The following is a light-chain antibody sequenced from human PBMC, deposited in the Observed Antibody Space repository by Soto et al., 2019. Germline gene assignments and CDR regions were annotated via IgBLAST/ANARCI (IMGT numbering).Light chain of an antibody. CDR1: QGITSY. V-gene: IGKV1-39*01. CDR2: DAT. CDR3: QQSFDLPPVT. J-gene: IGKJ5*01. Sequence: DIQMTQSPSSLSASIGDRVILTCRASQGITSYLNWYQVKTGKAPKLLIYDATRLESGVPSRFSGSGFGTDFTLTSTNLQPEDFATYYCQQSFDLPPVTFGQGTLLDIK.